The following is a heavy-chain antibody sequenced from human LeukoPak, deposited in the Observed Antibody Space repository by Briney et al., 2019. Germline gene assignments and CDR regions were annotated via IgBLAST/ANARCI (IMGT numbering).Heavy chain of an antibody. J-gene: IGHJ1*01. V-gene: IGHV3-74*01. Sequence: GGSLRLSCAASGFTFSSYWMHWVRHAPGKGLVWVSRIKSDGSTNYADSVKGRFTISRDNAKNTLPLQMNGLRAEDTSVYYCARAPSEIGGYYPEYFRHWGQGTLVTVSS. D-gene: IGHD3-22*01. CDR3: ARAPSEIGGYYPEYFRH. CDR1: GFTFSSYW. CDR2: IKSDGST.